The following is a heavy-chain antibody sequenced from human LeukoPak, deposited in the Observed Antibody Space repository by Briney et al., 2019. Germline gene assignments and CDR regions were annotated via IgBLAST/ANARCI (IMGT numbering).Heavy chain of an antibody. CDR1: GFTFSSYS. CDR2: ISSINHT. CDR3: ARDLYGDYSHDY. J-gene: IGHJ4*02. D-gene: IGHD4-17*01. V-gene: IGHV3-21*01. Sequence: GGSLRLSCSASGFTFSSYSMNWVRQAPGKWLEWVSSISSINHTYYADSVKGRFTISRDNAENSLYLQMNSLRAEDTAVYYCARDLYGDYSHDYWGQGALVAVSS.